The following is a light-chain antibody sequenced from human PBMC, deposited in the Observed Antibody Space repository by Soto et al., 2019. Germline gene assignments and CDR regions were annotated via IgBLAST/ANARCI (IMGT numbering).Light chain of an antibody. CDR2: DVS. Sequence: QSALTQPASVSGSPGQSITISCTGTSSDVGSSNFVSWYQQHPGKAPKLMIYDVSNRPSGVSNRFSGSKSGNTASLTISGLQAEDEADYYCNSYTSSSTYVFGTGTKLTVL. CDR3: NSYTSSSTYV. J-gene: IGLJ1*01. V-gene: IGLV2-14*01. CDR1: SSDVGSSNF.